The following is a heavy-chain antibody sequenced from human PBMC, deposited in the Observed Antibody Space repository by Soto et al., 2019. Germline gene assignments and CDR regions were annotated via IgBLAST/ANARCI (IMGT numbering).Heavy chain of an antibody. CDR2: MNPNSGNT. CDR1: GYTFTSYD. D-gene: IGHD3-3*01. Sequence: VSVKVSCKASGYTFTSYDINWVRQATGQGLEWMGWMNPNSGNTGYAQKFQGRVTMTRNTSISTAYMELSSLRSEDTAVYYCARASYYDFWSGYYTNWFDPSGQGTLVTVSS. J-gene: IGHJ5*02. V-gene: IGHV1-8*01. CDR3: ARASYYDFWSGYYTNWFDP.